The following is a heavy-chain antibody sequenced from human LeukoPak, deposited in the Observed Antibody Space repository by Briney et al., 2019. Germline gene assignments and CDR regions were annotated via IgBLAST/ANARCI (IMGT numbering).Heavy chain of an antibody. V-gene: IGHV3-72*01. Sequence: SGGSLRLSCAASGFTLSDHYMDWVRQAPGKGLEWVGRTRNKANSYTTEYAASVKGRFTISRDDSKNSLYLQMNSLKTEDTAFYYCARDTEYSGRYAIDYWGQGILVTVSS. CDR2: TRNKANSYTT. CDR3: ARDTEYSGRYAIDY. CDR1: GFTLSDHY. D-gene: IGHD1-26*01. J-gene: IGHJ4*02.